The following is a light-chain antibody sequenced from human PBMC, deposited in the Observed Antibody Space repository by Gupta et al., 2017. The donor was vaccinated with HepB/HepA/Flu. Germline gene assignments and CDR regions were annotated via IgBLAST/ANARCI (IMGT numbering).Light chain of an antibody. CDR1: QSLLHSNGYNY. Sequence: DIVMTQSPLSLPVTPGETASIYCKSSQSLLHSNGYNYLDWYLQKPGQSPQLLIYLGSNRASGVPDRFSGSGSGTDFTLKISRVEAEDVGVYYCMQDLQTLLCSFGQGTKLEIK. V-gene: IGKV2-28*01. CDR2: LGS. J-gene: IGKJ2*04. CDR3: MQDLQTLLCS.